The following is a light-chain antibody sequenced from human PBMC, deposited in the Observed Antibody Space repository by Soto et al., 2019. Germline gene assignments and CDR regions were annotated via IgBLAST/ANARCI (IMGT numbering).Light chain of an antibody. J-gene: IGLJ2*01. CDR1: SGTIANNY. CDR3: QSYDNLNLLV. Sequence: NFMLTQPHSVSESPGKTVIISCTRSSGTIANNYVQWYQQRPGSAPTAVIYDDDQRPSGVSDRFSGSIDRSSNSASLTISGLKTEDEADYYCQSYDNLNLLVFGGGTQLTVL. CDR2: DDD. V-gene: IGLV6-57*03.